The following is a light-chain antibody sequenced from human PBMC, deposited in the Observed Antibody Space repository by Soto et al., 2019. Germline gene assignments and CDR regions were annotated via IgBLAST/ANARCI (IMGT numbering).Light chain of an antibody. CDR2: DVS. Sequence: QSALTQPRSVSGSPGQSVTISCTGTSSDVGGYNYVSWYQQHPGKAPKVMIYDVSKRPSGVPDRLSGSKSGNTASLTISGLQAEDEADYYCCSYAGSPSYVFGAGTKLTVL. CDR1: SSDVGGYNY. V-gene: IGLV2-11*01. J-gene: IGLJ1*01. CDR3: CSYAGSPSYV.